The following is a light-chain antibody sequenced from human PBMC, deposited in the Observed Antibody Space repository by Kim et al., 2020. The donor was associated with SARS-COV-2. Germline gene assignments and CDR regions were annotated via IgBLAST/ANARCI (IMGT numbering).Light chain of an antibody. CDR2: DAS. Sequence: EVVMTQSPATLSVSPGERATLSCRATQSVSSHLAWYQQTPGQAPRLLIYDASTRSTGIPARFSGSGSGTEFALTISSLQSEDFALYYCQQYESWPPYTFGEVTKLEI. V-gene: IGKV3-15*01. J-gene: IGKJ2*01. CDR3: QQYESWPPYT. CDR1: QSVSSH.